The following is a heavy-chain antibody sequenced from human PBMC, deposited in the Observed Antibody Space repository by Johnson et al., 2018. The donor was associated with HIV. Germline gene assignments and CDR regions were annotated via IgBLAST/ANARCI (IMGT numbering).Heavy chain of an antibody. Sequence: QVQLVESGGGMVQPGGSLRLSCAASAFTFSSYAMHWVRQAPGKGLEWVAIISYDGSTKYYADSVKGRFTISRDNSKNSLYLQMNTLRAEDTAVYYCARDQRGGYSYGDAFDFWGQGTVVSVST. CDR1: AFTFSSYA. CDR3: ARDQRGGYSYGDAFDF. J-gene: IGHJ3*01. V-gene: IGHV3-30-3*01. CDR2: ISYDGSTK. D-gene: IGHD5-18*01.